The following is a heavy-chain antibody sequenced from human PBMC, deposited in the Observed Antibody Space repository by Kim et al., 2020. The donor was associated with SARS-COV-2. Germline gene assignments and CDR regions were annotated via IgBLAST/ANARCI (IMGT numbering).Heavy chain of an antibody. V-gene: IGHV4-30-4*01. Sequence: SETLSLTCTVSGGSISSGDYYWSWIRQPPGKGLEWIGYIYYSGSTYYNPSLKSRVTISVDTSKNQFSLKLSSVTAADTAVYYCARSTRGVTPYYFDYWGQGTLVTVSS. CDR1: GGSISSGDYY. CDR3: ARSTRGVTPYYFDY. CDR2: IYYSGST. J-gene: IGHJ4*02. D-gene: IGHD3-10*01.